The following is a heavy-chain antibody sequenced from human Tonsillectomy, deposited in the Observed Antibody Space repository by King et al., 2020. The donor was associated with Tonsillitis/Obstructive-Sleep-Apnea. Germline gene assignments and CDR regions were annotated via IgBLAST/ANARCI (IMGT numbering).Heavy chain of an antibody. CDR3: EPTEWQPPGYLDY. CDR2: IYWDEDN. J-gene: IGHJ4*02. CDR1: EFSLSTSGLG. D-gene: IGHD3-3*01. V-gene: IGHV2-5*02. Sequence: ITLKESGPTLVKPTQTLTLTCTLSEFSLSTSGLGVDWIRQPPGKALEWLALIYWDEDNYYSPSLKSRLRITKYTSKNQVVLTMTKMDPVDTATYYCEPTEWQPPGYLDYWGQGALVTVSS.